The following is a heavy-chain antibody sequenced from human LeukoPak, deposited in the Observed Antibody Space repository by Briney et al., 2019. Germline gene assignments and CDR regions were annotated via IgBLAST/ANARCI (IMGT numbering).Heavy chain of an antibody. D-gene: IGHD1-14*01. V-gene: IGHV3-21*04. CDR2: ISGSSKYI. Sequence: GGSLRLSCAASEFTFSSYNMNWVRQAPGKGLEWVSSISGSSKYIYYADSVKGRFTISRDNSKNTLYLQMNSLRAEDTAVYYCAKETEGPRGDCFDYWGQGTLVTVSS. CDR3: AKETEGPRGDCFDY. J-gene: IGHJ4*02. CDR1: EFTFSSYN.